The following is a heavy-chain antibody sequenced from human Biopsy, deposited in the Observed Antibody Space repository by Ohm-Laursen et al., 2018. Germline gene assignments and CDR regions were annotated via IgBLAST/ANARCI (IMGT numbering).Heavy chain of an antibody. CDR1: GFTFSNYA. D-gene: IGHD1-26*01. J-gene: IGHJ3*01. CDR2: ISGSGATP. Sequence: GSLRLSCAAAGFTFSNYAMSWVRQAPGKGLKWLSTISGSGATPYYADSVKGRFTISRDNSKNTLYLQMNSLRAEDTAVYYCARPNLREWELHNAFDVWGQGTMVTVSS. CDR3: ARPNLREWELHNAFDV. V-gene: IGHV3-23*01.